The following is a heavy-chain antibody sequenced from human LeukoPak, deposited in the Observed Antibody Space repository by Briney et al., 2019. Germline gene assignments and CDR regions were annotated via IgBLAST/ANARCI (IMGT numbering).Heavy chain of an antibody. CDR3: AKPLMRDRWFGES. V-gene: IGHV3-30*02. D-gene: IGHD3-10*01. Sequence: GGSLRLSCAASGFTFSYYGIHWVRQAPGKGLEWVAFIRDDGNDKYYAKSVKGRFPISRDTSRNTVSLHMNSLRLEDTAIYYCAKPLMRDRWFGESWGQGTLATVSS. CDR1: GFTFSYYG. CDR2: IRDDGNDK. J-gene: IGHJ1*01.